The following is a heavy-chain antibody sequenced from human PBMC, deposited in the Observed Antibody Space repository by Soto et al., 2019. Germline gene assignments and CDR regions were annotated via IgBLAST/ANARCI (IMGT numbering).Heavy chain of an antibody. Sequence: SETLCLTCTVSGGSVSSGSYYWSWIRQPPGKGLEWIGYIYYSGSTNYTPSLKSRVTISVDTSKNQFSLKLSSVTAADTAVYYCAREVVSSGNFDYWGQGTLVTVSS. CDR2: IYYSGST. D-gene: IGHD3-22*01. V-gene: IGHV4-61*01. CDR1: GGSVSSGSYY. CDR3: AREVVSSGNFDY. J-gene: IGHJ4*02.